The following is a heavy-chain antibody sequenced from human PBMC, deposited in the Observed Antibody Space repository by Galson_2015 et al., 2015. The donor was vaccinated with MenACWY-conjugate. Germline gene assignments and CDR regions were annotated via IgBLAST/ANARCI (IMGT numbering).Heavy chain of an antibody. CDR2: INSDGSST. Sequence: SLRLSCAASGFTFSSYWMHWVRQAPGKGLVWVSRINSDGSSTSYADSVKGRFTISRDNAKNTLYLQMNSLRAEDTAVYYCARDLGYYDSSGYYYVSGLVNYYYYGMDVWGQGTTVTVSS. V-gene: IGHV3-74*01. D-gene: IGHD3-22*01. CDR3: ARDLGYYDSSGYYYVSGLVNYYYYGMDV. J-gene: IGHJ6*02. CDR1: GFTFSSYW.